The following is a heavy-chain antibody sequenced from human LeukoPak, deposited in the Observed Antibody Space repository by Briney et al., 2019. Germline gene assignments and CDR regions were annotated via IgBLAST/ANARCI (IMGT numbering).Heavy chain of an antibody. CDR2: IRSKANSYAT. CDR1: GFTFSAST. Sequence: GGSLRLSCAASGFTFSASTMHWVHQASGKGLEWVGRIRSKANSYATAYAASVKGRFTISRDDSKNTAYLQMNSLETEDTAVYYCTIVDTTMVWGQGTLVTVSS. D-gene: IGHD5-18*01. J-gene: IGHJ4*02. V-gene: IGHV3-73*01. CDR3: TIVDTTMV.